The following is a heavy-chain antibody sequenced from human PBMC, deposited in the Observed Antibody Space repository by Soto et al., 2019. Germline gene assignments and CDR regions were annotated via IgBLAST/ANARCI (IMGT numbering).Heavy chain of an antibody. V-gene: IGHV3-30-3*01. J-gene: IGHJ4*01. CDR2: ISYDGSNK. D-gene: IGHD6-19*01. CDR3: ARESLEAVAGQFDY. Sequence: QVQLVESGGGVVQPGRSLRLSCAASGFTFSSYAMHWVRQAPGKGREWVAVISYDGSNKYYADSVKGRFTISRDNSKNALHLHMNSVRDEDTAVYYCARESLEAVAGQFDYWGHGTLVTVSS. CDR1: GFTFSSYA.